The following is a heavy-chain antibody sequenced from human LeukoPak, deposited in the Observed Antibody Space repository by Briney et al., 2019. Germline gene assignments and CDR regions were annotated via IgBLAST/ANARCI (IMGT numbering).Heavy chain of an antibody. D-gene: IGHD6-19*01. CDR3: ARRSSGTFFFDY. CDR2: IYPGDSDT. J-gene: IGHJ4*02. V-gene: IGHV5-51*01. CDR1: GYSFTTYW. Sequence: GESLKISCKGSGYSFTTYWITWVRQMPGKGLEWMGIIYPGDSDTRYSPSFQGHVTISADKSISTAYLQWSSLKASDTAMYYCARRSSGTFFFDYWGQGTLATVSS.